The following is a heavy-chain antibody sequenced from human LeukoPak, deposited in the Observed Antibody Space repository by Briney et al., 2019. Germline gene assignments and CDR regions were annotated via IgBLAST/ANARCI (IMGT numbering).Heavy chain of an antibody. V-gene: IGHV4-59*08. Sequence: PSETLSLTCTVSGGSISNYYWSWLRQPPGKGLEWIGHIYSTGSTTYSPSLKSRVIMSADTSKNHFSLKVTYVTAADTAVYYCARHRPEGSYPLDSWGQGALVTVSS. CDR2: IYSTGST. CDR3: ARHRPEGSYPLDS. CDR1: GGSISNYY. J-gene: IGHJ4*02.